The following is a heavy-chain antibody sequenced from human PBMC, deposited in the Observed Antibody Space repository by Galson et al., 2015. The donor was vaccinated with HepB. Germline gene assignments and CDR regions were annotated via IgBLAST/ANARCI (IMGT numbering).Heavy chain of an antibody. CDR2: ISPSGSYI. V-gene: IGHV3-21*01. Sequence: SLRLSCAASGFTFTRHTMNWVRQAPGKGLEWVSSISPSGSYIYYADSVKGRFTISRDNTKNSLSLQMDSLSVEDTAVYYCARDHADTGTEEGWFFDLWGRGTLVTVSS. CDR1: GFTFTRHT. J-gene: IGHJ2*01. CDR3: ARDHADTGTEEGWFFDL. D-gene: IGHD1-7*01.